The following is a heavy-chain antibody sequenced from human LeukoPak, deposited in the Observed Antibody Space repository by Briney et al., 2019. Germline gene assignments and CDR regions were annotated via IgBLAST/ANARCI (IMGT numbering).Heavy chain of an antibody. D-gene: IGHD1-1*01. CDR3: ATYWMEYYFDY. CDR1: GFTFSSYA. V-gene: IGHV3-23*01. CDR2: IRGSGGST. Sequence: GGSLRLSCSASGFTFSSYAMSWVRQAPGKGLEWVSAIRGSGGSTYYADSVKGRFTISRDNSKNTLYLQMNSLRAEDTAVYYCATYWMEYYFDYWGQGTLVTVSS. J-gene: IGHJ4*02.